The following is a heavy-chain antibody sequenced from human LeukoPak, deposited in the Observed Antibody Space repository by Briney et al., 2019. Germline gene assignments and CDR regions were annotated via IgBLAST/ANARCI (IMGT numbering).Heavy chain of an antibody. CDR2: INHSGST. J-gene: IGHJ5*02. CDR1: GGSFSGYY. CDR3: AGRYGYNEA. Sequence: SETLSLTCAVYGGSFSGYYWIWIRQPPGKGLEWIGEINHSGSTNYNPSLKSRVTISVDTSKNQFSLKLSSVTAADTAVYYCAGRYGYNEAWGQGTLVTVSS. D-gene: IGHD5-24*01. V-gene: IGHV4-34*01.